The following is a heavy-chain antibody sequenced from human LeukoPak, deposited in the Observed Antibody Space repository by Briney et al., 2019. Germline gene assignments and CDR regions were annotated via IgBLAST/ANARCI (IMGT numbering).Heavy chain of an antibody. CDR3: ARRGYGLGSIGYFDS. Sequence: GESLKISCKGSGYSFTSYWIGWVRQMPGKGLEWMGIIYPGDSDTKYSPSFQGQVTISVDKSTSTAYLQWNSLKASDTAMYYCARRGYGLGSIGYFDSWGQGTLVTVSS. CDR1: GYSFTSYW. CDR2: IYPGDSDT. D-gene: IGHD3-10*01. J-gene: IGHJ4*02. V-gene: IGHV5-51*01.